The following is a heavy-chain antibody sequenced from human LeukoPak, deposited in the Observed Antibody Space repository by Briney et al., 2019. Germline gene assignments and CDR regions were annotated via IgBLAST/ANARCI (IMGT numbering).Heavy chain of an antibody. CDR1: GYSFTSYW. J-gene: IGHJ6*04. CDR2: IDPSDSYT. Sequence: GESLKISCKGSGYSFTSYWISWVRQMPGKGLEWMGRIDPSDSYTNYSPSFQGHVTISADKSISTAYLQWSSLEASDTAMYYCVRVVPAAIFMDVWGKGTTVTVSS. CDR3: VRVVPAAIFMDV. V-gene: IGHV5-10-1*01. D-gene: IGHD2-2*01.